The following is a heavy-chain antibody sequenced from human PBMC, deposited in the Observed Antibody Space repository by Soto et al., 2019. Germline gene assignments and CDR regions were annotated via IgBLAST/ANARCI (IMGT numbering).Heavy chain of an antibody. CDR1: GGSISSSNW. J-gene: IGHJ2*01. V-gene: IGHV4-4*02. Sequence: QVQLQESGPGLVKPSGTLSLTCAVSGGSISSSNWWSWVRQPPGKGLEWIGEIYHSGSTNYNPSLKSRVTISVDKSKNQFSLKLSSVTAADTAVYYCARDSSSWYESLPIRYFDLWGRGTLVTVSS. D-gene: IGHD6-13*01. CDR2: IYHSGST. CDR3: ARDSSSWYESLPIRYFDL.